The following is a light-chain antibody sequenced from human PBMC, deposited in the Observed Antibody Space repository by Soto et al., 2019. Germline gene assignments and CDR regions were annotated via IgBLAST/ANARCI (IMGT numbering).Light chain of an antibody. CDR1: SSDVGGYNY. J-gene: IGLJ2*01. CDR2: DVH. CDR3: SSSTSSSPLV. Sequence: QSVLTQPASVSGSPGQSITISCTGTSSDVGGYNYVSWYQQHPGKAPNLMIYDVHNRPSGVSNRFSGSKSGNTASLTISGRQAEDEADYYCSSSTSSSPLVFGGMTKVTVL. V-gene: IGLV2-14*01.